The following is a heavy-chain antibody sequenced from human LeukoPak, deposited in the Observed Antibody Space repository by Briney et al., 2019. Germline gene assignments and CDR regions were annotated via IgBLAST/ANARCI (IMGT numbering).Heavy chain of an antibody. V-gene: IGHV3-23*01. J-gene: IGHJ6*03. CDR3: AKLSSTSCYNYMDV. D-gene: IGHD2-2*02. Sequence: GGSLRLSCAASGFTFSSYAMSGVRQAPGKGLEWVSPISGSGGSTYYADSVKGRFTISRDNSKNTLYLQMNSLRAEDTAVYYCAKLSSTSCYNYMDVWGKGTTVTDSS. CDR2: ISGSGGST. CDR1: GFTFSSYA.